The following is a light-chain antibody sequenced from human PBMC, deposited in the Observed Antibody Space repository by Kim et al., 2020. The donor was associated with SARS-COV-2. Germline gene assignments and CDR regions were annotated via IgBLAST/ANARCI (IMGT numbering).Light chain of an antibody. J-gene: IGLJ3*02. CDR3: QSYDSSLSGSV. CDR2: GNN. CDR1: SSNIGAGYD. V-gene: IGLV1-40*01. Sequence: QSVLTQPPSVSGAPGQRVTISCTGSSSNIGAGYDVHWYQQLPGTAPKLLIYGNNNRPSGVPDRFSDSKSGTSASLAITGLQAEDEAVYYCQSYDSSLSGSVFGGGTKLTVL.